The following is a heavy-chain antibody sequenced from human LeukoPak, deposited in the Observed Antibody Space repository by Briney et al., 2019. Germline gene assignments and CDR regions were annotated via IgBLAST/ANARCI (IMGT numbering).Heavy chain of an antibody. Sequence: ASVKVSCKASGYTFINHAIHWMRQAPGQGLEWMGWINVGNGNTKYSQKFQGRVTITRDTSASTAYVELSSLRSEDTAVYYCARRVEYYYESWGQGTLVTVSS. CDR2: INVGNGNT. D-gene: IGHD5-24*01. CDR1: GYTFINHA. J-gene: IGHJ4*02. CDR3: ARRVEYYYES. V-gene: IGHV1-3*01.